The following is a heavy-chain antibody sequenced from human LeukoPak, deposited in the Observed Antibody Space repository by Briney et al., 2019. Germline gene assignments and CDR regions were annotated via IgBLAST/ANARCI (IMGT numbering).Heavy chain of an antibody. CDR1: GFTISSNY. V-gene: IGHV3-66*04. CDR2: IYSGGST. CDR3: ARHRYYDSSGYYHLDY. J-gene: IGHJ4*02. D-gene: IGHD3-22*01. Sequence: GGSLRLSCAASGFTISSNYMSWVRQAPGKGLEWVSVIYSGGSTYYADSVKGRFTISRDNSNSTLYLQMNSLRAEDTAVYYCARHRYYDSSGYYHLDYWGQGTLVTVSS.